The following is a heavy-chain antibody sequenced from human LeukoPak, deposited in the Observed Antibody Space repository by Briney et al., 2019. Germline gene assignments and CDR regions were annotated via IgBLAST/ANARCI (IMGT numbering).Heavy chain of an antibody. Sequence: PSETLSLTCTVSGGSISNYYWSWIRQSPGKGLEWIGFVYYIGTTNYNPSLKSRVTISLGTSKNQFSLRLSSVTAADTAVYYCARGGNDAFDIWGQGTVVTVSS. D-gene: IGHD4-23*01. V-gene: IGHV4-59*12. CDR1: GGSISNYY. CDR2: VYYIGTT. CDR3: ARGGNDAFDI. J-gene: IGHJ3*02.